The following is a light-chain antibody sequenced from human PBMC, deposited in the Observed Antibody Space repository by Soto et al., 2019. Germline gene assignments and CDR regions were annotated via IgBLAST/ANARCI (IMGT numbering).Light chain of an antibody. CDR1: SSDVGGYNY. CDR2: DVS. V-gene: IGLV2-14*01. Sequence: QSALTQPASVSGSPGQSITISCTGTSSDVGGYNYVSWYQQHPGKAPKLMIYDVSNRPSGVSNRFSGSKSGNTASLTISGLQAEDEADYYCSSYTSSSPPVVFGVGTKLTV. J-gene: IGLJ2*01. CDR3: SSYTSSSPPVV.